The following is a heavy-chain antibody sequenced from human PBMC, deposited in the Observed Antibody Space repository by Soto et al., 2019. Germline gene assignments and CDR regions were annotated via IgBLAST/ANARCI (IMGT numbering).Heavy chain of an antibody. Sequence: ASETLSLTCAVYGGSFSAYYWSWIRQPPGKGLEWIAYISYTGDTNYNPSLKSRVTISVEPSTNQFSLKLTSVTAADTAVYFCARIVVGVTADYWGQGTLVTVSS. CDR2: ISYTGDT. D-gene: IGHD1-26*01. V-gene: IGHV4-59*01. CDR3: ARIVVGVTADY. CDR1: GGSFSAYY. J-gene: IGHJ4*02.